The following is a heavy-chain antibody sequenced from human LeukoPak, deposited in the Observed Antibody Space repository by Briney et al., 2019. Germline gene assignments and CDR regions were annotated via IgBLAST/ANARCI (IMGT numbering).Heavy chain of an antibody. V-gene: IGHV3-48*04. CDR1: GFTFSSYS. CDR3: ARQYYYDTSGYDAFDI. J-gene: IGHJ3*02. CDR2: ISSSGSSI. D-gene: IGHD3-22*01. Sequence: GGSLRLSCAASGFTFSSYSMNWVRQAPGKGLEWVSYISSSGSSIYYADSVKGRFTISRDNAKNSLCLQMNSLRAEDTAVYYCARQYYYDTSGYDAFDIWGQGTMVTVSS.